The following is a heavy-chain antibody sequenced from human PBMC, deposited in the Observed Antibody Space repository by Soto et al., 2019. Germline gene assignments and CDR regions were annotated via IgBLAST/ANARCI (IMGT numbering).Heavy chain of an antibody. CDR1: GFTFISYG. D-gene: IGHD2-15*01. V-gene: IGHV3-33*01. J-gene: IGHJ4*02. Sequence: GGSLRLSCAASGFTFISYGMHWVLQAPCKGLEWVAVIWYDGSNKYYADSVKGRFTISRDNSKNTLYLQMNSLRAEDTAVYYCARLGADCSGGSCYSEGFDYWGQGTLVTVSS. CDR2: IWYDGSNK. CDR3: ARLGADCSGGSCYSEGFDY.